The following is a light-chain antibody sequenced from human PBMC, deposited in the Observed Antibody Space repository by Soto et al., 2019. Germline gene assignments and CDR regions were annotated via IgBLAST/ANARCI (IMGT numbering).Light chain of an antibody. CDR1: QSVSTW. CDR3: QQANSFPPWT. CDR2: AAS. V-gene: IGKV1-12*01. J-gene: IGKJ1*01. Sequence: DIQMTQSPSSLSASVGDRVTTTCRASQSVSTWLAWYQQKPGKAPKLLIYAASSLQSGVPSRFSGSGSGTDFTLTISSLQPEDFATYYCQQANSFPPWTFGQGTKVDIK.